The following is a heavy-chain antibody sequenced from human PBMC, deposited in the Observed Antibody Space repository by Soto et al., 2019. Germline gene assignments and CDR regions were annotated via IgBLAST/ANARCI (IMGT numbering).Heavy chain of an antibody. CDR3: ARSRSGSYYRGYYYYGMDV. CDR1: GGSISSGDYY. D-gene: IGHD3-10*01. V-gene: IGHV4-30-4*01. Sequence: PSETLSLTCTVSGGSISSGDYYWSWIRQPPGKGLEWIGYIYYSGSTYYNPSLKSRVTISVDTSKNQFSLKLSSVTAADTAVYYCARSRSGSYYRGYYYYGMDVWGQGTTVTVSS. CDR2: IYYSGST. J-gene: IGHJ6*02.